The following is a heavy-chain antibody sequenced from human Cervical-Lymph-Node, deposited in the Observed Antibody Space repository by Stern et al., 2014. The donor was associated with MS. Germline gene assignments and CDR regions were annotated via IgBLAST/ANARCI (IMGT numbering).Heavy chain of an antibody. D-gene: IGHD6-19*01. CDR3: TRFLQSGWSDLFDS. V-gene: IGHV3-7*01. CDR2: IKRDGSEK. Sequence: MQLVQSGGGLVQPGGSQRLSCVASGSTFSTSWMSWVRQAPGKGLEWVANIKRDGSEKFYLDSVKGRFTISRDNAKSSLYLEMNSVRAEDTAVYYCTRFLQSGWSDLFDSWGRGTLVTVSS. J-gene: IGHJ5*01. CDR1: GSTFSTSW.